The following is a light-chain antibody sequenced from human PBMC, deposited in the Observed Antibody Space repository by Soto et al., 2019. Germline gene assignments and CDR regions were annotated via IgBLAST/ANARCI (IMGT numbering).Light chain of an antibody. CDR2: EVS. CDR3: SSHTSSNTWV. J-gene: IGLJ3*02. V-gene: IGLV2-14*01. Sequence: QSVLTQPASVSGSPGQSITISCTGTSSDIGGYKYVSWYQQYPGKAPKLMIYEVSNRLSGVSNRFSGSKSGNTASLTISGLQAEDEADYYCSSHTSSNTWVFGGGTKLTVL. CDR1: SSDIGGYKY.